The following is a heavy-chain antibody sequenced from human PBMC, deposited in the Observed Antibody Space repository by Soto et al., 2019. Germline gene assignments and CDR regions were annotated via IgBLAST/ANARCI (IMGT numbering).Heavy chain of an antibody. D-gene: IGHD3-10*01. V-gene: IGHV3-30-3*01. J-gene: IGHJ4*02. CDR1: GFTFSSYA. CDR2: ISYDGSNK. CDR3: ARDTPIPMVRGALGVYFDY. Sequence: LRLSCAASGFTFSSYAMHWVSQAPGKGLEWVAVISYDGSNKYYADSVKGRFTISRDNSKNTLYLQMNSLRAEDTAVYYCARDTPIPMVRGALGVYFDYWGQGTLVTVSS.